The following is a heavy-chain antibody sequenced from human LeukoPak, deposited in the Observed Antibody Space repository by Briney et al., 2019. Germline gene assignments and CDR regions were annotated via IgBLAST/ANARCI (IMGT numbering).Heavy chain of an antibody. V-gene: IGHV5-51*01. D-gene: IGHD1-26*01. CDR3: ESRTGSYYPFDS. Sequence: GESLKISGKGSGYSFSNYYIDWVRQMPGKGLEWMGVMYPGGSDIRYSPSFQGQVTISADKSIDTVYLQWSSLKTSDSAMYYCESRTGSYYPFDSWGQGTLVTVSS. J-gene: IGHJ4*02. CDR1: GYSFSNYY. CDR2: MYPGGSDI.